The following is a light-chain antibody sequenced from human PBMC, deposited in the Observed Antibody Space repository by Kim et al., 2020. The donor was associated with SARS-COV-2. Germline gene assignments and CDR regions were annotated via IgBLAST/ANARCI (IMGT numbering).Light chain of an antibody. CDR3: QQYNSYSIT. CDR1: QSIQSR. CDR2: EAS. J-gene: IGKJ5*01. Sequence: GDRVIITCRASQSIQSRLAWYQQKPGKAPKLLIYEASNLEGGVPSRFSGSGSGTEFTLTISSLQPEDFANYYCQQYNSYSITFGQGTRLEIK. V-gene: IGKV1-5*01.